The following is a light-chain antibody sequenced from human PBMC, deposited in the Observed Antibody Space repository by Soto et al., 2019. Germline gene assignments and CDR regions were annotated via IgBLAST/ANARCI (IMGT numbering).Light chain of an antibody. CDR3: ETWDTDTVV. V-gene: IGLV4-60*03. J-gene: IGLJ2*01. CDR2: LEGSGSY. Sequence: QPVLTQSSSASASLGSSVKLTCTLSSGHSSYSIAWHQQQPGKAPRYLMKLEGSGSYNKGSGVPDRFSGSSSGAGRYLTISNLQSEDEADYYCETWDTDTVVFGGGTQLTVL. CDR1: SGHSSYS.